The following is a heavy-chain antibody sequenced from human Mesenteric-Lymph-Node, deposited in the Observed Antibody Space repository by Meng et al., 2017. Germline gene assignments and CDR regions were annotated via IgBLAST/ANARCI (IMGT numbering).Heavy chain of an antibody. CDR1: GGTFSSYA. CDR3: ARDLPSYSSGWYYSYYYYGMDV. CDR2: IIPIFGTA. V-gene: IGHV1-69*05. J-gene: IGHJ6*02. D-gene: IGHD6-19*01. Sequence: SVKVSCKASGGTFSSYAISWVRQAPGQGLEWMGGIIPIFGTANYAQKFQGRVTITRNTSISTAYMELSSLRSEDTAVYYCARDLPSYSSGWYYSYYYYGMDVWGQGTTVTVSS.